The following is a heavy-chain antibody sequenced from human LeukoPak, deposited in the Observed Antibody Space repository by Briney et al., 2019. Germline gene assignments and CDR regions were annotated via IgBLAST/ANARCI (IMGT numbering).Heavy chain of an antibody. V-gene: IGHV1-46*01. Sequence: ASVKVSCKASGYTFTSYYMHWVRQAPGQGLVWMGIINPSGGSTSYAQKFQGRVTMTRDTSTSTVYMELSSLRSEDTAVYYCAREYYDILTGYYLGTDYWGQGTLVTVSS. J-gene: IGHJ4*02. CDR1: GYTFTSYY. CDR3: AREYYDILTGYYLGTDY. CDR2: INPSGGST. D-gene: IGHD3-9*01.